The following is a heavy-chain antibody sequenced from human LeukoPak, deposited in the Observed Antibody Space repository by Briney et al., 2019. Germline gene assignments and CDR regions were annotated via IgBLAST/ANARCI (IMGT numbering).Heavy chain of an antibody. J-gene: IGHJ5*02. D-gene: IGHD1-20*01. CDR2: TRNKANSYTT. CDR3: ANPGGLTGTKVRFDP. Sequence: GGSLRLSCAASGFTFSDHYMDWVRQAPGKGLEWVGRTRNKANSYTTEYAASVKGRFTISRDDSKNSLYLQMNSLKTEDTAVYYCANPGGLTGTKVRFDPWGQGTLVTVSS. CDR1: GFTFSDHY. V-gene: IGHV3-72*01.